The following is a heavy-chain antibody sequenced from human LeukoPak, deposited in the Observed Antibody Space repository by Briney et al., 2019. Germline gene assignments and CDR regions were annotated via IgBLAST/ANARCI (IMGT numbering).Heavy chain of an antibody. D-gene: IGHD5-18*01. CDR1: GFTFGSHA. Sequence: HSGGSLRLPCEASGFTFGSHAMYWVRQAPGKGREWVAGIFGSGGSPHYADSAKGRFTISRDNPKNTVYLQINSLRAEDTAVYYCGKTTAGYSSGQKPAWPVDYWGQGTLVTVSS. J-gene: IGHJ4*02. CDR3: GKTTAGYSSGQKPAWPVDY. V-gene: IGHV3-23*01. CDR2: IFGSGGSP.